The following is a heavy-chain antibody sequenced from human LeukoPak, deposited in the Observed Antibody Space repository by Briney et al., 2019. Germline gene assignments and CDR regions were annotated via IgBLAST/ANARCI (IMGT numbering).Heavy chain of an antibody. Sequence: SETLSLTCTVSGGSISSYYWNWIRQPAGKGLEWIGRIYTSGSTNYNPSLKSRVTMSVDTPKNQFSLKLSSVTAADTAVYYCAREQRSRGSPNDYWGQGTLVTVSS. CDR1: GGSISSYY. J-gene: IGHJ4*02. CDR2: IYTSGST. CDR3: AREQRSRGSPNDY. D-gene: IGHD1-26*01. V-gene: IGHV4-4*07.